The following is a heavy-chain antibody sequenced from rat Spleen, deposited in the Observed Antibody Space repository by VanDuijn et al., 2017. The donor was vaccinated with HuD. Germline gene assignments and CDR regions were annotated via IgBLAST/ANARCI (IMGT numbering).Heavy chain of an antibody. V-gene: IGHV2-63*01. D-gene: IGHD4-3*01. Sequence: QVRLKESGPGLVQPSQTLSLTCTVSDLSFISYNIHWIRQAPGKGLEWMGRMRFNGDPSYNSALRSRLSISRDTSKNQVFLEMNSLQTDETGTYYCARYNSGFDYWGQGVMVTVSS. CDR3: ARYNSGFDY. CDR1: DLSFISYN. CDR2: MRFNGDP. J-gene: IGHJ2*01.